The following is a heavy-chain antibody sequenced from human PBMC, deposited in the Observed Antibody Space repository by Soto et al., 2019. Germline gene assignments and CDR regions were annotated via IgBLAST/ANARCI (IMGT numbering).Heavy chain of an antibody. CDR1: GGSISSGGYY. J-gene: IGHJ6*02. CDR2: IYYSGNT. Sequence: SETLSLTCTVSGGSISSGGYYWSWIRQHPGKGLEWIGYIYYSGNTYYNPSLKSRVTISVDTSKNQFSLKLSSVTAADTAVYYCARGILQYYYGMDVWGQGTTVTVSS. D-gene: IGHD4-4*01. CDR3: ARGILQYYYGMDV. V-gene: IGHV4-31*03.